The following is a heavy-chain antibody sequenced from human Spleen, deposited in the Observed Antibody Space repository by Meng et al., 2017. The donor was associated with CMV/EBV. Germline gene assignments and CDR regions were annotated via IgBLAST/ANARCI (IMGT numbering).Heavy chain of an antibody. CDR1: YG. Sequence: YGISWVRQGPGQGREWMGWISPYDGDINYARKFRGRVTLTTDTSTTTAYMELRSLRSDDTAVYYCARDLEYCGSSSCYEDCFDPWGQGTLVTVSS. D-gene: IGHD2-2*01. J-gene: IGHJ5*02. CDR2: ISPYDGDI. V-gene: IGHV1-18*01. CDR3: ARDLEYCGSSSCYEDCFDP.